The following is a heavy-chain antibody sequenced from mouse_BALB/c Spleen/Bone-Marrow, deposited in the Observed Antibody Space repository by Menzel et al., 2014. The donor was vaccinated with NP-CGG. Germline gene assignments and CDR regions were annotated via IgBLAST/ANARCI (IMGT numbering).Heavy chain of an antibody. CDR1: GFTFSSYG. CDR3: ARPYDFGAWFAY. CDR2: ISSGGSYT. Sequence: DVMLVESGGDLVKPGGSLKLSCAASGFTFSSYGMSWVRQTPDKRLEWVATISSGGSYTYYPDSVKGQFTISRDNAKNTLYLQMSSLKSEDTAMYYCARPYDFGAWFAYWGQGTLVTVSA. D-gene: IGHD2-4*01. V-gene: IGHV5-6*02. J-gene: IGHJ3*01.